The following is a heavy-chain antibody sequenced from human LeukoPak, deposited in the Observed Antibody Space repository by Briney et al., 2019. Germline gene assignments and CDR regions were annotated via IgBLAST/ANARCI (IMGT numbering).Heavy chain of an antibody. CDR3: AKDYGDYGSVGAFDY. V-gene: IGHV3-9*01. Sequence: GGSLRLSCAASGFTFDDYAMHWVRQAPGKGLEWVSGISWNSGSIGYADSVKGRFTISRDNAKNSLYLQMNSPRAEDTALYYCAKDYGDYGSVGAFDYWGQGTLVTVSS. CDR1: GFTFDDYA. J-gene: IGHJ4*02. CDR2: ISWNSGSI. D-gene: IGHD4-17*01.